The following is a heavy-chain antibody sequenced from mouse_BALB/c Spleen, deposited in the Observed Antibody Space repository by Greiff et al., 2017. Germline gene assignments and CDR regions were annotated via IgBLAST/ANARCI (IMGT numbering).Heavy chain of an antibody. CDR3: ARYRVTTRAMDY. CDR2: ISYSGST. Sequence: EVKVEESGPGLVKPSQSLSLTCTVTGYSITSDYAWNWIRQFPGNKLEWMGYISYSGSTSYNPSLKSRISITRDTSKNQFFLQLNSVTTEDTATYYCARYRVTTRAMDYWGQGTSVTVSS. J-gene: IGHJ4*01. V-gene: IGHV3-2*02. D-gene: IGHD2-3*01. CDR1: GYSITSDYA.